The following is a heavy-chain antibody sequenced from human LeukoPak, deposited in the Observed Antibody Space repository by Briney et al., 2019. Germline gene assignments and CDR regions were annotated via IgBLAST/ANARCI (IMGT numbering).Heavy chain of an antibody. CDR2: INPSGGST. CDR3: ARVKNDYVWGSYRKFDMYFDY. CDR1: GYTFTSYY. V-gene: IGHV1-46*01. J-gene: IGHJ4*02. D-gene: IGHD3-16*02. Sequence: ASVKVSCKASGYTFTSYYMHWVRQAPGQGLEWMGIINPSGGSTSYAQKFQGRVTMTRDTSTSTVYMELSSLRSEDTAVYYCARVKNDYVWGSYRKFDMYFDYWGQGTLVTVSS.